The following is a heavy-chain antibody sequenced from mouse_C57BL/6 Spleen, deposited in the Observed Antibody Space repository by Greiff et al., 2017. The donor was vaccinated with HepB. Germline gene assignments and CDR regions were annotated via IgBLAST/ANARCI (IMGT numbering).Heavy chain of an antibody. Sequence: EVQLQQPGAELVRPGASVKLSCTASGFNIKDYYMHWVKQRPEQGLEWIGRIDPEDGDTEYAPKFQGKATMTADTSSNTAYLQLSSLTSEDTAVYYCTNTVVAGNAMDYWGQGTSVTVSS. CDR1: GFNIKDYY. D-gene: IGHD1-1*01. CDR3: TNTVVAGNAMDY. J-gene: IGHJ4*01. CDR2: IDPEDGDT. V-gene: IGHV14-1*01.